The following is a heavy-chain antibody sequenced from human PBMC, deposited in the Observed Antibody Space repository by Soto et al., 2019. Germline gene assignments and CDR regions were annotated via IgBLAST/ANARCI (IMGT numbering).Heavy chain of an antibody. D-gene: IGHD3-9*01. CDR1: GDSVSSNSAA. J-gene: IGHJ4*02. Sequence: PSQTLSLTCAISGDSVSSNSAAWNWIRQSPSRGLEWLGRTYYRSKWYNDYAISVKSRIIINADTSKNKFSLQLNSVTPEDTAVYECERVGGFTGLFDYWGQGTLVTFSS. CDR3: ERVGGFTGLFDY. CDR2: TYYRSKWYN. V-gene: IGHV6-1*01.